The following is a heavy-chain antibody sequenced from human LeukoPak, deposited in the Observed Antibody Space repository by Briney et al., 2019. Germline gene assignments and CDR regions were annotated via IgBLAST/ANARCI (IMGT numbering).Heavy chain of an antibody. D-gene: IGHD1-1*01. CDR3: ARGHPSNNWTFDI. J-gene: IGHJ3*02. Sequence: GASVKVSCKTSGGTFNSYALSWVRQAPGQGLEWMGGIIPIFGTTKYARSFQDRVTITADESTITAYMELSSLRSDDTAIYYCARGHPSNNWTFDIWGQGTMLTVSS. CDR1: GGTFNSYA. V-gene: IGHV1-69*13. CDR2: IIPIFGTT.